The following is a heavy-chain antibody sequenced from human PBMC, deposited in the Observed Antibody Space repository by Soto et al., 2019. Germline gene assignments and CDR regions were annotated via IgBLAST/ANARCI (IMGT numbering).Heavy chain of an antibody. CDR2: IYYSGST. CDR3: ARGSYYYDSSGYYHY. J-gene: IGHJ4*02. V-gene: IGHV4-30-4*01. Sequence: QVQLQESGPGLVKPSQTLSLTCTVSGGSISSGDYYWSWISQPPGKGLEWIGYIYYSGSTYYNPSHTSRVTISVDTSRNQCSLKLSSVTAADTAVYYCARGSYYYDSSGYYHYWCQGTLVTVSS. CDR1: GGSISSGDYY. D-gene: IGHD3-22*01.